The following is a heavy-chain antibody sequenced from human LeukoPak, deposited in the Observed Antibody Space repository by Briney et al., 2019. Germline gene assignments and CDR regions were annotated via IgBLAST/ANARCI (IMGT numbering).Heavy chain of an antibody. V-gene: IGHV3-23*01. CDR2: ISGSGGST. CDR3: AKARSKVGATTDFDY. J-gene: IGHJ4*02. D-gene: IGHD1-26*01. CDR1: GFTFSSYA. Sequence: PGGSLRLSCAASGFTFSSYAMSWVRQAPGEGLEWVSAISGSGGSTYYADSVKGRFTISRDNSKNTLYLQMNSQRAEDTAVYYCAKARSKVGATTDFDYWGQGTLVTVSS.